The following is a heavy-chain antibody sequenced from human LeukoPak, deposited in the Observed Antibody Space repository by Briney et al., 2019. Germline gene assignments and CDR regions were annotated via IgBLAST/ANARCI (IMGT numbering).Heavy chain of an antibody. D-gene: IGHD3-10*01. J-gene: IGHJ4*02. V-gene: IGHV1-8*01. CDR3: ARGLDYYGSGDNDY. CDR2: MNPDSGNT. CDR1: GYTFTSYD. Sequence: GASVKVSCKASGYTFTSYDINWVRQATGQGLEWMGWMNPDSGNTGYAQKFQGRVTMTRNTSISTAYMELSSLRSEDTAVYYCARGLDYYGSGDNDYWGQGTLVTVSS.